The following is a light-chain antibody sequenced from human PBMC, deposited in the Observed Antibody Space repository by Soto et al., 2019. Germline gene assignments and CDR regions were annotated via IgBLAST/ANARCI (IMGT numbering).Light chain of an antibody. CDR1: QTINTW. Sequence: DIQMTQSPSTLSASVGDRVTITCRASQTINTWLAWYQQKPGKAPKLLIYRASNLVSGVPSRFSGSGSGTEFTITISSLQPDDFSIYYCQQYETYSGTFGPGTKVDI. CDR3: QQYETYSGT. V-gene: IGKV1-5*03. J-gene: IGKJ3*01. CDR2: RAS.